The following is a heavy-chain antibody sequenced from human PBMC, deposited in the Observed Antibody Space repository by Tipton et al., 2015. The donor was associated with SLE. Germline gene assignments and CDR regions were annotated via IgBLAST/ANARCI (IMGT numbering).Heavy chain of an antibody. J-gene: IGHJ4*02. Sequence: TLSLTCTVSGGSISSYYWSWIRQPPGKGLERIGYIYYSGSTNYNPSLKSRVTISVDTSKNQFSLKLSSVTAADTAVYYCARAGMITFGGIGYWGQGSLVTVSS. CDR3: ARAGMITFGGIGY. CDR2: IYYSGST. V-gene: IGHV4-59*08. D-gene: IGHD3-16*01. CDR1: GGSISSYY.